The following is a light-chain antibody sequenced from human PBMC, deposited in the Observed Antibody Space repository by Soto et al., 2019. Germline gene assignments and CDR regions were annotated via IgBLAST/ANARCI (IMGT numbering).Light chain of an antibody. CDR1: QDISRY. CDR3: QQYNSYST. V-gene: IGKV1-33*01. CDR2: DVS. J-gene: IGKJ1*01. Sequence: DIQMTQSPASLSASVGDRVTISCQASQDISRYLNWYQHKPGRAPQLLINDVSSLETGVPSRFSASGSGTHFTLTINGLQPEDLATYYCQQYNSYSTFGQGTKVEI.